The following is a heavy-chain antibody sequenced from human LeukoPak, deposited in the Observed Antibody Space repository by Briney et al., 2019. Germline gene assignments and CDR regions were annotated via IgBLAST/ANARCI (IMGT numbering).Heavy chain of an antibody. J-gene: IGHJ4*02. Sequence: PGGSLRLSCAASGFTFSSYAMSWVRQAPGKGLEWVSVISGSGGSTYYADSVKGRFTISRGNSKNTLYLQMNSLRAEDTAVYYCAKDVDNGDYVVYWGQGTLVTVSS. D-gene: IGHD4-17*01. CDR1: GFTFSSYA. CDR3: AKDVDNGDYVVY. CDR2: ISGSGGST. V-gene: IGHV3-23*01.